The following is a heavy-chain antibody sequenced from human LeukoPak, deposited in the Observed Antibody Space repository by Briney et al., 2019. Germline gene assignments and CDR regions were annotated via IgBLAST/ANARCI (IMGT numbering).Heavy chain of an antibody. D-gene: IGHD5-12*01. J-gene: IGHJ4*02. CDR1: GFTFSNYW. CDR2: INQDGSEE. CDR3: VRDGGVSGYDLLDY. Sequence: GGSLRLSCAASGFTFSNYWMTWVRQAPGRGLEWVAHINQDGSEEHYMDSAKARFTISRDNAKNSLSLQMNSLRAEDTAVYYCVRDGGVSGYDLLDYWGQGTLVTVSS. V-gene: IGHV3-7*01.